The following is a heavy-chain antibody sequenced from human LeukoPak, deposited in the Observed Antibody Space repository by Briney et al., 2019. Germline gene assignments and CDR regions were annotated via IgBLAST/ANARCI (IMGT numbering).Heavy chain of an antibody. CDR1: GFIFSTYA. CDR3: ARDDIIVGATTLDY. Sequence: GRSLRLSCEASGFIFSTYATHWVRQAPGKGLEWLAVISSDGSNKYHVDSVKGRFTISRDNSKNTLYLEMDSVRLGDTAVYYCARDDIIVGATTLDYWGQGTLVTVSS. J-gene: IGHJ4*02. V-gene: IGHV3-30*04. D-gene: IGHD1-26*01. CDR2: ISSDGSNK.